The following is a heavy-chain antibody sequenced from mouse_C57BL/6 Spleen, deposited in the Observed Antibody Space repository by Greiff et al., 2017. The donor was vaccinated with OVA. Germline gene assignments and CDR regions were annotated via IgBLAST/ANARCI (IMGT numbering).Heavy chain of an antibody. J-gene: IGHJ1*03. CDR3: ARAGGFDGYPYWYCDV. CDR1: GYAFSSSW. V-gene: IGHV1-82*01. Sequence: QVQLQQSGPELVKPGASVKISCKASGYAFSSSWMNWVKQRPGKGLEWIGRIYPGDGDTNYNGKFKGKATLTADKSYSTAYMQLSSLTSEDSAVYFWARAGGFDGYPYWYCDVWGTGTTVTVSS. D-gene: IGHD2-3*01. CDR2: IYPGDGDT.